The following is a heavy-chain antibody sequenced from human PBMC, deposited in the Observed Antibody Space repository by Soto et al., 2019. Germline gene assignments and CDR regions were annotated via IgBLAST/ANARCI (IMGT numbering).Heavy chain of an antibody. Sequence: GGSLRLSCAASGLTFSDYYMSWIRQAPGKGLEWVSYISSSGSTIYYADSVKGRFTISRDNAKNSLYLQMNSLRAEDTAVYYCAREGRYFDWLRQAFDYWGQGTLVTVSS. CDR3: AREGRYFDWLRQAFDY. V-gene: IGHV3-11*01. CDR1: GLTFSDYY. D-gene: IGHD3-9*01. CDR2: ISSSGSTI. J-gene: IGHJ4*02.